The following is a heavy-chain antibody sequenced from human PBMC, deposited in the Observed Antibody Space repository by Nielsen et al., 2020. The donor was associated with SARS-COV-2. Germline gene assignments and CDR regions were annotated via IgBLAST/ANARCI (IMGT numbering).Heavy chain of an antibody. CDR3: ASPMLGYCSGGSCPLGY. Sequence: GGSLRLSCAASGFTFDDYGMSWVRQAPGKGLEWVSGINWNGGSTGYADSVKGRFTISRDNAKNSLYLQMNSLRAEDTTLYHCASPMLGYCSGGSCPLGYWGQGTLVTVSS. D-gene: IGHD2-15*01. J-gene: IGHJ4*02. V-gene: IGHV3-20*01. CDR1: GFTFDDYG. CDR2: INWNGGST.